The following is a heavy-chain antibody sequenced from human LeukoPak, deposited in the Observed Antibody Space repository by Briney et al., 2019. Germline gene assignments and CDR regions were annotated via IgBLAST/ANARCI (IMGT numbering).Heavy chain of an antibody. Sequence: SETLSLTCTVSGGSISSYYWSWIRQPAGKGLEWIGRIYTSGSTNYNPSLKSRVTMSVDTSKNQFSLKLSSVTAADTAVYYCATEKYYYGNSGYYSIDYWGQGTLVTVSS. D-gene: IGHD3-22*01. J-gene: IGHJ4*02. CDR3: ATEKYYYGNSGYYSIDY. CDR1: GGSISSYY. V-gene: IGHV4-4*07. CDR2: IYTSGST.